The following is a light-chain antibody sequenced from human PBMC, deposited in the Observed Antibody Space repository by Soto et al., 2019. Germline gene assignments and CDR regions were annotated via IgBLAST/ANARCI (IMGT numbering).Light chain of an antibody. Sequence: DIQMTQSPSTLSASVGDRVTIACRASQSISNYLAWYQQKPGKSPKLLIYKASSLESGVPSRFSGNESGTEFTLTISSLQPDDFATYYGQHYNSYSWTSGQGTKAEIK. CDR2: KAS. CDR1: QSISNY. J-gene: IGKJ1*01. CDR3: QHYNSYSWT. V-gene: IGKV1-5*03.